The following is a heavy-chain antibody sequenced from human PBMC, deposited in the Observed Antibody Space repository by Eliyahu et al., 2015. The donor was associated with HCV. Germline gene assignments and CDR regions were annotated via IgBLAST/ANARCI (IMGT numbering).Heavy chain of an antibody. J-gene: IGHJ5*02. D-gene: IGHD2-15*01. V-gene: IGHV3-48*02. CDR3: ARDRRVVVAATPGWFDP. Sequence: GQAXVSYLGSSSSTISYAVSVKGRFTISRDNAKNSLYLQMNSLRDEDTAVYYCARDRRVVVAATPGWFDPWGQGTLVTVSS. CDR2: LGSSSSTI.